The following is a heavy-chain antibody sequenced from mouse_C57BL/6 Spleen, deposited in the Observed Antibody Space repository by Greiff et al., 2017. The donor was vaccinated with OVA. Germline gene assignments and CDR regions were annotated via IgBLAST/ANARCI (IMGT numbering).Heavy chain of an antibody. V-gene: IGHV1-52*01. CDR1: GYTFTSYW. CDR3: ASYYYGSSVAWFAY. CDR2: IDPSDSET. J-gene: IGHJ3*01. Sequence: QVQLKQPGAELVRPGSSVKLSCKASGYTFTSYWMHWVKQRPIQGLEWIGNIDPSDSETHYNQKFKDKATLTVDKSSSTAYMQLSSLTSEDSAVYYCASYYYGSSVAWFAYWGQGTLVTVSA. D-gene: IGHD1-1*01.